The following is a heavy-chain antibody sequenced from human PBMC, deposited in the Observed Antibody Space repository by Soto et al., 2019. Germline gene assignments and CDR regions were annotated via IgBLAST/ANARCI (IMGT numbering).Heavy chain of an antibody. CDR3: ARRAPRNDRRDFDY. Sequence: PSETLSLTCTVSGRSINSHSSSWIRQPPGKGPEWIGLISYSGTTNYNPSLSSRLTISLNTSKTQFSLTLKSVTAADTAVYSCARRAPRNDRRDFDYWGQGTLVTVSS. CDR2: ISYSGTT. J-gene: IGHJ4*02. V-gene: IGHV4-59*08. CDR1: GRSINSHS. D-gene: IGHD1-1*01.